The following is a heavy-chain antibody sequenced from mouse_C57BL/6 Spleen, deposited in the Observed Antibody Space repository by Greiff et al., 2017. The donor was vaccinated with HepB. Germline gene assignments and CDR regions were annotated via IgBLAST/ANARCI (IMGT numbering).Heavy chain of an antibody. V-gene: IGHV1-34*01. CDR1: GYTFTDYY. D-gene: IGHD3-2*02. CDR2: IYPKTGGN. J-gene: IGHJ3*01. CDR3: ARGTAQAQAWFAY. Sequence: VQLQQSGPELVKPGASVKMSCKASGYTFTDYYMHWVKQSHGKSLEWIGYIYPKTGGNGYNQKFKGKATLTVDKSSSTAYMELRSLTSEESAVYYYARGTAQAQAWFAYWGQGTLVTVSA.